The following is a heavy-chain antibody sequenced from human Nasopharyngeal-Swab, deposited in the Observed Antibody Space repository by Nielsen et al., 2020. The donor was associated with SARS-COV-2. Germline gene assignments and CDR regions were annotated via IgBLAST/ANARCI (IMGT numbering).Heavy chain of an antibody. J-gene: IGHJ3*01. Sequence: GESLKISCAASGIFVSGNYMNWVRQAPGMGLEWVSVVYSGGSTFYADSVQGRFTISRDNSKNTLYLQMNNLRPEDTAMYYCASPVFGVVSDAFDLWGQGTMVTVSS. V-gene: IGHV3-53*01. CDR3: ASPVFGVVSDAFDL. CDR2: VYSGGST. D-gene: IGHD3-3*01. CDR1: GIFVSGNY.